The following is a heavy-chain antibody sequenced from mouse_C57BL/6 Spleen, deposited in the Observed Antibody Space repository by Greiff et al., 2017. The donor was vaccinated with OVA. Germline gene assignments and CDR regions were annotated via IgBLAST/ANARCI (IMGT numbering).Heavy chain of an antibody. CDR3: GRTRYCGSSAGFAY. CDR2: IDPSDSYT. D-gene: IGHD1-1*01. V-gene: IGHV1-69*01. CDR1: GYTFTSYW. J-gene: IGHJ3*01. Sequence: VQLQQPGAELVMPGASVKLSCKASGYTFTSYWMHWVKQRPGQGLEWIGEIDPSDSYTNYNQKFKGKSTLTVDKSSSTAYMQLSSLTSEESEVYDSGRTRYCGSSAGFAYWGQGTLVTVSA.